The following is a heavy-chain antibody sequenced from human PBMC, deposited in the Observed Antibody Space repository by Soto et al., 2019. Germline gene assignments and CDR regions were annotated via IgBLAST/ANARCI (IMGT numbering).Heavy chain of an antibody. V-gene: IGHV1-46*01. Sequence: GASVKVSCKASGYTFTDYYMHWVRQAPGQGLEWMGIISPGGGGTIYGQKFQGRVTMTRDTSTSTVYMELSTLRSEDAAIYYWARGSGTWFFFDYWGQGTLVTVSS. CDR3: ARGSGTWFFFDY. J-gene: IGHJ4*02. D-gene: IGHD2-15*01. CDR1: GYTFTDYY. CDR2: ISPGGGGT.